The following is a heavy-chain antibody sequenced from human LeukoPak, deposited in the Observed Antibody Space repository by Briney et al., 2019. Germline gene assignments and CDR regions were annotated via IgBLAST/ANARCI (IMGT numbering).Heavy chain of an antibody. CDR3: AKYRSVVAGIGNWYFDL. V-gene: IGHV3-23*01. CDR1: GFTFSSYA. D-gene: IGHD6-19*01. Sequence: GGSLRLSCAASGFTFSSYAMGWVRRAPGKGLEWASGISGSGNSTYYADSVKGRFTISGDNSKDTLYLQMNSLRAEDTAVYYCAKYRSVVAGIGNWYFDLWGRGTLLSVSS. J-gene: IGHJ2*01. CDR2: ISGSGNST.